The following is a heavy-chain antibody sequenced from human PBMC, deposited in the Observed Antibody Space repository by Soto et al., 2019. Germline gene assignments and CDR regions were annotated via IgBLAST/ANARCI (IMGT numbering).Heavy chain of an antibody. CDR3: ARDVRSRFDP. V-gene: IGHV4-39*02. Sequence: PSETLSLTCTVSGASINNINYYWGWIRQPPGKGLEWIASVSSAGSTYYKPSLKSRVTMSVDNSKNTLYLQMNSLRAEDTAVYYCARDVRSRFDPWGQGTLVTVSS. CDR2: VSSAGST. CDR1: GASINNINYY. J-gene: IGHJ5*02. D-gene: IGHD3-10*02.